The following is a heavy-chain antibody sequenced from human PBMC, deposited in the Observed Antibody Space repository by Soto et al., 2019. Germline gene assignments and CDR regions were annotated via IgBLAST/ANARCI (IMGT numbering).Heavy chain of an antibody. CDR3: ARAVDTAMVLSGYYYGMDV. J-gene: IGHJ6*02. CDR2: IIPIFGTA. Sequence: ASVKVSCEASGGNFSSYAISWVRQAPGQGLEWMGGIIPIFGTANYAQKFQGRVTITADESTSTAYMELSSLRSEDTAVYYCARAVDTAMVLSGYYYGMDVWGQGTTVTVSS. CDR1: GGNFSSYA. D-gene: IGHD5-18*01. V-gene: IGHV1-69*13.